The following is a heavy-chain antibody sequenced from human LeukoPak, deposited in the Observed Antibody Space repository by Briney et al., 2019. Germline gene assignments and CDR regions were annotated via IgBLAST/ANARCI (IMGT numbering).Heavy chain of an antibody. Sequence: GGFLRLSCAASGFTFTTYWMHWVRQAPGKGLEWVSYISARGAAIYYADSVKGRFTISRDDPDNSLYLQMNSLSAEDTAIYYCARDLPNWGLDSWGQGTLVTVSS. CDR1: GFTFTTYW. J-gene: IGHJ5*01. V-gene: IGHV3-11*01. CDR3: ARDLPNWGLDS. CDR2: ISARGAAI. D-gene: IGHD7-27*01.